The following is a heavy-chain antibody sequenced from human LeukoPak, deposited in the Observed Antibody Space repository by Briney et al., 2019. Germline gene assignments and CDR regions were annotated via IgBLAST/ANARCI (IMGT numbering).Heavy chain of an antibody. Sequence: SETLSLTCTASGGSISSRSYYWGWIRQPPGKGLEWIGSIYYSGSTNHNPSLKSRVTISVDTSKNQFSLKLSSVTAADTAVFYCVRGLWDGSGSSPFGDYWGQGTLVTVSS. J-gene: IGHJ4*02. CDR3: VRGLWDGSGSSPFGDY. V-gene: IGHV4-39*01. CDR2: IYYSGST. CDR1: GGSISSRSYY. D-gene: IGHD3-10*01.